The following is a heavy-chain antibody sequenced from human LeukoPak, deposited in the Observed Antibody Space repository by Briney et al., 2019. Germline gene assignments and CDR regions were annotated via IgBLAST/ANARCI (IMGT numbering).Heavy chain of an antibody. J-gene: IGHJ4*02. V-gene: IGHV4-34*01. Sequence: SETLSLTCAVYGASLSLSNYCWNWIRQPPGKGLQWIGEVNHGGATNYNLSLKSRVTISVDMSNNQFSLKMNSMTATDTAVYYCARANYGSGTFYRAYLDYWGPGTQVSVSS. CDR1: GASLSLSNYC. D-gene: IGHD3-10*01. CDR3: ARANYGSGTFYRAYLDY. CDR2: VNHGGAT.